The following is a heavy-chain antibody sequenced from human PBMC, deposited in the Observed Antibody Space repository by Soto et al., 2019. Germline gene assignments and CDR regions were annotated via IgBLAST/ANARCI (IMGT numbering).Heavy chain of an antibody. CDR1: GGTFTTYT. CDR2: IIPIFGAS. V-gene: IGHV1-69*01. Sequence: QVQLVQSGPEVKKPGSSVKVSCKSSGGTFTTYTFSWVRQAPGQGLEWMAGIIPIFGASKSAQKYQDRVAITTDESTRTIYMELSSLRSDDTAVYYCAGDGDGNSLAYWGQGTLVTVSS. CDR3: AGDGDGNSLAY. J-gene: IGHJ4*02. D-gene: IGHD7-27*01.